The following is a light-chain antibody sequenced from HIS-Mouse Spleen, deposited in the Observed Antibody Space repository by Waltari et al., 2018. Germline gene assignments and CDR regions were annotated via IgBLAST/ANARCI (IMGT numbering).Light chain of an antibody. CDR1: NIGSKS. CDR3: QVWDSSSDHVV. Sequence: SYVLTQPPSVSVAPGKTARITCGGNNIGSKSVHWYQQNPGPAPGLVVYDDSDRPSGIPERFSGSTSGNTATLTISRVEAGDEADYYCQVWDSSSDHVVFGGGTKLTVL. V-gene: IGLV3-21*03. J-gene: IGLJ2*01. CDR2: DDS.